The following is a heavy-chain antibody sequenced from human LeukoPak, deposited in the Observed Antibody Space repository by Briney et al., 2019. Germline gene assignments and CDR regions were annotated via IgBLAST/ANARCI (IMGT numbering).Heavy chain of an antibody. D-gene: IGHD2-21*02. J-gene: IGHJ5*02. Sequence: SETLSLTCAVSGGSISSNSYYWGWIRQPPGKGLEWIGSIYYSGSTYYNPSLKSRVTISVDTSKNQFSLKLSSVTAADTAVYYCARWAALAYCGGDCYSQVGRWFDPWGQGTLVTVSS. V-gene: IGHV4-39*01. CDR1: GGSISSNSYY. CDR2: IYYSGST. CDR3: ARWAALAYCGGDCYSQVGRWFDP.